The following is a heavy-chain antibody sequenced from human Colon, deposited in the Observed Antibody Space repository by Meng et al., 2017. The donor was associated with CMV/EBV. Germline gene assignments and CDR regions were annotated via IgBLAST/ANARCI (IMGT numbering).Heavy chain of an antibody. V-gene: IGHV2-5*01. CDR1: GVA. CDR3: VHSAITFYDTRSGDYNNFFDS. Sequence: GVAVGWIRQPPGKALEWLALIYWNDDKRYSPSLKTRLTLTKDTSRNQVVLTMTNMDPVDTATYFCVHSAITFYDTRSGDYNNFFDSWGQGTLVTVSS. D-gene: IGHD3-3*01. CDR2: IYWNDDK. J-gene: IGHJ5*01.